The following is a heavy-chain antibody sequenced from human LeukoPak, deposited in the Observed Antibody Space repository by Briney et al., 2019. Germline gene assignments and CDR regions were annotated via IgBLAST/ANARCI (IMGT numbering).Heavy chain of an antibody. V-gene: IGHV1-2*02. CDR1: GYTFTDYY. Sequence: GASVKVSCKASGYTFTDYYMHWVRQAPGQGLEWMGWISPNSGDTKYAQNFQGEVTMTRDTSISTAYMELNNLNSDDTAVYYCARGSPASGRFPFNYWDQGTLVTVSS. J-gene: IGHJ4*02. CDR3: ARGSPASGRFPFNY. D-gene: IGHD6-19*01. CDR2: ISPNSGDT.